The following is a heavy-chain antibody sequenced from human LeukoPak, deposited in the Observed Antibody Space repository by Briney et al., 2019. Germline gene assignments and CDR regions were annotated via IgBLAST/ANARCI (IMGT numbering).Heavy chain of an antibody. D-gene: IGHD3-9*01. CDR2: INGGGGTT. V-gene: IGHV3-23*01. CDR3: AKENFDWKRIPYFDY. CDR1: GFTFSNYA. Sequence: GGSLRLSCAASGFTFSNYAMSWVRQAPGKGLEWVSGINGGGGTTYYSDSVKGRFTISRDNSKNTLYLQMNNLRADDTAVYYCAKENFDWKRIPYFDYWGQGTLATVSS. J-gene: IGHJ4*02.